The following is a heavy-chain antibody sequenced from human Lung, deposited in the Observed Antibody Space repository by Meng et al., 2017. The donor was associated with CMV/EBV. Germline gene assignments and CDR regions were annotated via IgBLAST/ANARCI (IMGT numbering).Heavy chain of an antibody. J-gene: IGHJ5*02. CDR1: CFSVNPHC. CDR3: AHGRGIQFFQS. CDR2: ISYNGSYK. Sequence: SCRVSCFSVNPHCIHWVRQSADQGLEWVAVISYNGSYKYYADSVKGLFTISRDNSNNTVHLQMNSLRGEDSAVYFCAHGRGIQFFQSWGQGTLVTVSS. D-gene: IGHD3-3*01. V-gene: IGHV3-30*03.